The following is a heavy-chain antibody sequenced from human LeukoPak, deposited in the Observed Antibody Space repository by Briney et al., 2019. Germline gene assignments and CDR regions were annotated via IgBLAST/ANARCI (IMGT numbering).Heavy chain of an antibody. CDR1: GFTVSSNY. J-gene: IGHJ4*02. V-gene: IGHV3-53*01. Sequence: GGSLTLSCAASGFTVSSNYMSWVRQAPGKGLEWVSVIYSDGSTYYMDSVKGRFSISRDNSKNTLYVQMNSLRADDTAVYYCAREVYRSLDYWGQGTLVTVSS. CDR2: IYSDGST. CDR3: AREVYRSLDY. D-gene: IGHD6-19*01.